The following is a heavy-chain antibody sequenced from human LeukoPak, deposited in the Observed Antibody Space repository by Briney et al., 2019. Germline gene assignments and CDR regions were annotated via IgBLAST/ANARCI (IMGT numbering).Heavy chain of an antibody. V-gene: IGHV3-43*02. CDR2: VSGDGGVT. J-gene: IGHJ4*02. D-gene: IGHD2-2*01. CDR3: AKGNNTITFNFDY. CDR1: GFTFRDFS. Sequence: GSLRLSCTVSGFTFRDFSMHWVRQAPGQGLQWVGLVSGDGGVTHYPDSVKGRFTISRDNNQNSLYLQMNSLTVEDSAFYYCAKGNNTITFNFDYWGQGTLVTVSS.